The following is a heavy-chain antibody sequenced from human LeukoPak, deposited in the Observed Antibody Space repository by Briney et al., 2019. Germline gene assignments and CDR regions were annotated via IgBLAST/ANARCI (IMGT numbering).Heavy chain of an antibody. V-gene: IGHV1-2*02. D-gene: IGHD4-23*01. CDR1: GNTFTDYF. CDR3: TLHLYSGGVNWFDP. Sequence: ASVKVSCKASGNTFTDYFVHWVRQAPGQGLEWMGWINPKSGGTDYAQRFQGRVTMTRDTSITTAYMELSRLTSDDTATYYCTLHLYSGGVNWFDPWGQGTLVTVSS. CDR2: INPKSGGT. J-gene: IGHJ5*02.